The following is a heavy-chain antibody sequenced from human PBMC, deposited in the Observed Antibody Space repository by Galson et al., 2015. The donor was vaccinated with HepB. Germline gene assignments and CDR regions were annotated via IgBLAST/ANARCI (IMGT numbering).Heavy chain of an antibody. CDR2: IRAYNGST. J-gene: IGHJ6*03. CDR3: ARVWLNDYTLLRNYYYYMDV. D-gene: IGHD4-11*01. Sequence: SVKVSCKASGYTFTHYGISWVRLAPGQGLEWMGWIRAYNGSTNYAQTVQARVTMTTDTSTSTAYMELRSLRSDDTAVYYCARVWLNDYTLLRNYYYYMDVWGKGTTVTVSS. CDR1: GYTFTHYG. V-gene: IGHV1-18*01.